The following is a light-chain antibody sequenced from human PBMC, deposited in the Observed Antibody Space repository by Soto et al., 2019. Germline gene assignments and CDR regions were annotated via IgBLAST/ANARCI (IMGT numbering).Light chain of an antibody. Sequence: DIQLTQSPSTLSASVGDRVTITCQASEDINNYLNWYQQKPGKSPKLLIYDASDLETGVPSRFSGSVSESDFTSAISHVQPEDAATYFCQHYHTLPPELTFGQGTRLEI. J-gene: IGKJ5*01. CDR1: EDINNY. CDR2: DAS. CDR3: QHYHTLPPELT. V-gene: IGKV1-33*01.